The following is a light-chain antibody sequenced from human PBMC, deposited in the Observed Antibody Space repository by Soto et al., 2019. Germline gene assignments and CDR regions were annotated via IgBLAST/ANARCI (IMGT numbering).Light chain of an antibody. CDR3: QKYNSAPPGFT. CDR2: AAS. Sequence: DIQMTQSPSSLSASVGDRVTITCRASQGISNYLAWYQQKPGKVPKLLIYAASTLQSGVLSRFSGSGSGTEFTLTISSLQLEDVAAYYCQKYNSAPPGFTFGPGTKVDIK. CDR1: QGISNY. V-gene: IGKV1-27*01. J-gene: IGKJ3*01.